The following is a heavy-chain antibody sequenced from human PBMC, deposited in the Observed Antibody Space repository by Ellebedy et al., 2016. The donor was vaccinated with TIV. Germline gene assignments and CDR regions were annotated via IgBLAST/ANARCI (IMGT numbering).Heavy chain of an antibody. V-gene: IGHV3-53*01. J-gene: IGHJ6*02. CDR3: ARDQSMDV. Sequence: GESLKISCAASGFIVSSNFMSWVRQAPGKGLEWVSVIYSGGNTYYADSVKGRFTISRDNSKNTLYLQMNSLRAEDTAVYYCARDQSMDVWGQGTTVTVSS. CDR1: GFIVSSNF. CDR2: IYSGGNT.